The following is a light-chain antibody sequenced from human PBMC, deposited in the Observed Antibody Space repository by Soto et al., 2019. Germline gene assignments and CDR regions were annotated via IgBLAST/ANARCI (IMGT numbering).Light chain of an antibody. J-gene: IGLJ2*01. CDR2: EVS. Sequence: QSVLTQPASVSGSPGQSITISCTGTSSDVGAYNSVSWYQQHPGKAPKLMIYEVSNRPSGVSNRFSGSKSGNTASLTISGLQAEDEADYYCSSYTSSTTLVPFGGGTQLTVL. V-gene: IGLV2-14*01. CDR3: SSYTSSTTLVP. CDR1: SSDVGAYNS.